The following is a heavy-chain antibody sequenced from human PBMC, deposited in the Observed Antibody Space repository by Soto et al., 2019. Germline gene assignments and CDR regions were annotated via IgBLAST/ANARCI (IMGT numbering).Heavy chain of an antibody. J-gene: IGHJ4*02. CDR1: GFSFSNYG. Sequence: GWSLRLSCVGCGFSFSNYGMHWVRQPPGKGLEWVALISDDGDKRYYADSVRGRLIISRDNSKDTLYLQMNSLGPDDTAVYFCAKARVRIVGAKSFDYWGQGTPVTVS. CDR3: AKARVRIVGAKSFDY. V-gene: IGHV3-30*18. D-gene: IGHD1-26*01. CDR2: ISDDGDKR.